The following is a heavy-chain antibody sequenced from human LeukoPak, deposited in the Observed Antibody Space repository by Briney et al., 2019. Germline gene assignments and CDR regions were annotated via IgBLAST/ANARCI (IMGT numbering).Heavy chain of an antibody. CDR2: FNPYSGAS. CDR1: GYTFTDYY. Sequence: GGSLNGSCKAAGYTFTDYYMHLVRQSPGQGLEWVGSFNPYSGASKYAQKLQGRVTMTGDTSISTAYLQLGRVIGDDTAVYYCAKNGDYGYAMDVWGQGTTVTVSS. CDR3: AKNGDYGYAMDV. D-gene: IGHD4-17*01. J-gene: IGHJ6*02. V-gene: IGHV1-2*02.